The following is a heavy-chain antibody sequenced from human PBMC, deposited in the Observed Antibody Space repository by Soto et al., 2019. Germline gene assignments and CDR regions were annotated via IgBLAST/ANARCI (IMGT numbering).Heavy chain of an antibody. CDR3: ANRVPASFFNY. CDR1: GDSISSGNYY. J-gene: IGHJ4*02. Sequence: PSETLSLTCSVSGDSISSGNYYWSWIRQPPGRGLEWIGYISYSGSTHYNPSVKGRVTIALDTSRNQFSLTLNSVTAADTAVYFCANRVPASFFNYWGQGALVTVSS. V-gene: IGHV4-61*01. CDR2: ISYSGST.